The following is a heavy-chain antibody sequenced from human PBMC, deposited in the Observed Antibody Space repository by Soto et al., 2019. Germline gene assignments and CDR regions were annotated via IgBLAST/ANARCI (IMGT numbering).Heavy chain of an antibody. CDR1: GGSFSGYY. CDR3: ARERKLWFGELSVGGPSYYYYYGMDV. J-gene: IGHJ6*02. D-gene: IGHD3-10*01. V-gene: IGHV4-34*01. CDR2: INHSGST. Sequence: KASETLSLTCAVYGGSFSGYYWSWIRQPPGKGLEWIGEINHSGSTNYNPSLKSRVTISVDTSKNQFSLKLSSVTAADTAVYYCARERKLWFGELSVGGPSYYYYYGMDVWGQGTTVTDSS.